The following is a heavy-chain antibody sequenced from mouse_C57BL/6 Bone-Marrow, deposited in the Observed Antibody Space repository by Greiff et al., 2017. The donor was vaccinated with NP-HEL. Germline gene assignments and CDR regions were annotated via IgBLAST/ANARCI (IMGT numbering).Heavy chain of an antibody. J-gene: IGHJ2*01. CDR1: GYAFTNYL. CDR2: INPGSGGT. D-gene: IGHD2-3*01. V-gene: IGHV1-54*01. CDR3: ARIPYDGYLYYFDY. Sequence: QVQLQQSGAELVRPGTSVKVSCKASGYAFTNYLIEWVKQRPGQGLEWIGVINPGSGGTNYNEKFKGKATLTADKSSSTAYMQLSSLTSEDSAVHFCARIPYDGYLYYFDYWGQGTTLTVSS.